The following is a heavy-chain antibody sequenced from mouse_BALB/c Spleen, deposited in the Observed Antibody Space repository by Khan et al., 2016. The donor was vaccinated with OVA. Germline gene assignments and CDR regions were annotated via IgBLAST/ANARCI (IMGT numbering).Heavy chain of an antibody. V-gene: IGHV1-7*01. CDR3: KSHGSTYPWVGY. Sequence: QVQLQQSGAELAKPGASVKMSCKASGYTFTNYWMHWVKQRPGQGLEWIGYIDPTTGYTEYNQKFKDKATLTADKSSSTAYMQLSSLTSDDSAVYYCKSHGSTYPWVGYWGQGTLVTVSA. CDR1: GYTFTNYW. J-gene: IGHJ3*01. CDR2: IDPTTGYT. D-gene: IGHD1-1*01.